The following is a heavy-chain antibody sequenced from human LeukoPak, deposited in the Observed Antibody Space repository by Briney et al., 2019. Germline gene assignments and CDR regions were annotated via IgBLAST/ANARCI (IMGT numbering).Heavy chain of an antibody. CDR1: GFTFSSYS. J-gene: IGHJ6*02. Sequence: GGSLRLSCAASGFTFSSYSMNWVRQAPGKGLEWVSSISSSSSYIYYADSVKGRFTISRDNAKNSLYLQMNSLRAEDTAVYYRARDRIAVAHRHYYYYGMDVWGQGTTVTVSS. CDR2: ISSSSSYI. D-gene: IGHD6-19*01. CDR3: ARDRIAVAHRHYYYYGMDV. V-gene: IGHV3-21*01.